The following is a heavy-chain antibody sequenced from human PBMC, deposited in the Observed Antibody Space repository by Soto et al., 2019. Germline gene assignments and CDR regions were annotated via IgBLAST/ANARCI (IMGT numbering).Heavy chain of an antibody. V-gene: IGHV3-7*03. D-gene: IGHD6-19*01. CDR3: VGIAVAGTDWFDP. J-gene: IGHJ5*02. CDR2: IKQDGSEK. CDR1: GFTFSSYW. Sequence: PGGSLRLSCAASGFTFSSYWMSWVRQAPGKWLEWVANIKQDGSEKYYVDSVKGRFTISRDNAKNSLYLQMNSLRAEDTAVYYCVGIAVAGTDWFDPWGQGXLVTVHS.